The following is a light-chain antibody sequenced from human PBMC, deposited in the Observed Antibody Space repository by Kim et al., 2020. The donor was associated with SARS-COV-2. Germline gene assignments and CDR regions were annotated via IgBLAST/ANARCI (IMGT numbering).Light chain of an antibody. Sequence: DIQMTQSPSTLSASVGDRVTITCRASQSISSWLAWYQQKPGKAPKVLIYNASTLESGVPSRFSGSGSGTEFTLTISSLQPDDSATYYCQQYHTYSWTFGQGTKVDIK. CDR3: QQYHTYSWT. CDR2: NAS. CDR1: QSISSW. J-gene: IGKJ1*01. V-gene: IGKV1-5*03.